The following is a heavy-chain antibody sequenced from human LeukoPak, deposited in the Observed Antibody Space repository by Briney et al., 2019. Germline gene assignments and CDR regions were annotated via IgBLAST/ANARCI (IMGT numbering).Heavy chain of an antibody. CDR2: IYYSGST. CDR3: ARGVGSPLSDSGSYYVGDVWFDP. J-gene: IGHJ5*02. CDR1: GGSISSGDYY. V-gene: IGHV4-30-4*08. Sequence: SQTLSLTCTVSGGSISSGDYYWSWIRQPPGKGLEWIGYIYYSGSTYYNPSLKSRVTISVDTSKNQFSLKLSSVTAADTAVYYCARGVGSPLSDSGSYYVGDVWFDPWGQGTLVTVSS. D-gene: IGHD1-26*01.